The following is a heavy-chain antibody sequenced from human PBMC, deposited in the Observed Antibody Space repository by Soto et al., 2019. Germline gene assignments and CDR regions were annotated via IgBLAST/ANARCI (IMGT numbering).Heavy chain of an antibody. CDR2: IYYSGST. Sequence: QLQLQESGPGLVKPSETLSLTCTVSGDSISISSHYWGWIRQPPGKGLEWIANIYYSGSTYYNPSLKSRVTISLDTSKNQVSLKLGSVTAADTAVYYCARMKIAGVLYYYMDAWGQGTTVTVSS. CDR3: ARMKIAGVLYYYMDA. D-gene: IGHD2-21*01. J-gene: IGHJ6*03. CDR1: GDSISISSHY. V-gene: IGHV4-39*01.